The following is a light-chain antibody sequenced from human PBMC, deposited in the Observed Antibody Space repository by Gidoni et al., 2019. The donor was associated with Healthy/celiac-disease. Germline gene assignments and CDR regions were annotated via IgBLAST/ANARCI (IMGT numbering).Light chain of an antibody. J-gene: IGLJ3*02. CDR1: SSDVGGYNY. Sequence: QSALTQPASVSGSPGQSITISCTGTSSDVGGYNYVSWYQQHPGKAPQLMIYEVSNRPSGVPDRFSGSKSGNTASLTISGLQAEDEADYYCSSYTSSSTQVFGGGTKLTVL. CDR3: SSYTSSSTQV. V-gene: IGLV2-14*01. CDR2: EVS.